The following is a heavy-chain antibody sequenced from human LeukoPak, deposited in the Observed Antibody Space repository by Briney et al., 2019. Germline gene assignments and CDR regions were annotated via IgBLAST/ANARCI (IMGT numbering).Heavy chain of an antibody. Sequence: SETLSLTCTVSGASINFYYWGSIRQPARKGQEWIVRVYSIVSTNYSPSLKSRVTMSVDKSKNQFSLNLSSVTAADTAVYYCARGIADPYSFDSWGQGTLVTVSS. CDR2: VYSIVST. V-gene: IGHV4-4*07. CDR1: GASINFYY. J-gene: IGHJ4*02. D-gene: IGHD6-13*01. CDR3: ARGIADPYSFDS.